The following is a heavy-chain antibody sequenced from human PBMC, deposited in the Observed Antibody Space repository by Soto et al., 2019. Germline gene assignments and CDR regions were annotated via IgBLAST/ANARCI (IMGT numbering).Heavy chain of an antibody. CDR2: ISYDGSNK. CDR1: GFTFSSYA. J-gene: IGHJ4*02. V-gene: IGHV3-30-3*01. Sequence: GGSLRLSCAASGFTFSSYAMHWVRQAPGKGLEWVAVISYDGSNKYYADSVKGRFTISRDNSKNTLYLQMNSLRAEDTAVYYCARDYPYQSIAVAGSHFDYWGQGTLVTVSS. CDR3: ARDYPYQSIAVAGSHFDY. D-gene: IGHD6-19*01.